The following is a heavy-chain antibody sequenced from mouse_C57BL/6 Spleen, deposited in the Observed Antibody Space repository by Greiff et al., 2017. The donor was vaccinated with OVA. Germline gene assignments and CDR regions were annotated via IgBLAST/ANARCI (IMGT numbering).Heavy chain of an antibody. CDR2: ISDGGSYT. V-gene: IGHV5-4*01. CDR3: AREEYYGSSYLRY. CDR1: GFTFSSYA. J-gene: IGHJ2*01. Sequence: EVQLQESGGGLVKPGGSLKLSCAASGFTFSSYAMSWVRQTPEKRLEWVATISDGGSYTYYPDNVKGRFTISRDNAKNNLYLQMSHLKSEDTAMYYCAREEYYGSSYLRYWGQGTTLTVSS. D-gene: IGHD1-1*01.